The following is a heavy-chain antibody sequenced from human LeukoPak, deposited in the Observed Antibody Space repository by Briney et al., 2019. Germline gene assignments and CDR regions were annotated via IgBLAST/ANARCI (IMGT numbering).Heavy chain of an antibody. V-gene: IGHV1-69*05. CDR1: GGTFSSYA. J-gene: IGHJ4*02. CDR3: ARDNPLLSSSRDY. CDR2: IIPIFGTA. D-gene: IGHD6-13*01. Sequence: GASVKVSCKASGGTFSSYAISWVRQAPGQGLEWMGGIIPIFGTANYAQKLQGRVTMTTDTSTSTAYMELRSLRSDDTAVYYCARDNPLLSSSRDYWGQGTLVTVSS.